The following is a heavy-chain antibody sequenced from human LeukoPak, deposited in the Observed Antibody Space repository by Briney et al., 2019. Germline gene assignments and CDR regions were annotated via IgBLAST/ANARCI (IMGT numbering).Heavy chain of an antibody. V-gene: IGHV3-48*01. CDR1: GFTFSSYS. Sequence: GGPLRLSCAASGFTFSSYSMNWVRQAPGKGLEWVSSISSSSSTIYYADSVKGRFTISRDNAKNSLYLQMNSLRAEDTAVYYCARARGIAAAGKSDYWGQGTLVTVSS. D-gene: IGHD6-13*01. CDR3: ARARGIAAAGKSDY. CDR2: ISSSSSTI. J-gene: IGHJ4*02.